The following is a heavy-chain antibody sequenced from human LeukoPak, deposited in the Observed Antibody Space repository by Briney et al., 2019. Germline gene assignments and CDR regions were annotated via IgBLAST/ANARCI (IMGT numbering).Heavy chain of an antibody. D-gene: IGHD6-13*01. V-gene: IGHV3-11*04. J-gene: IGHJ4*02. CDR3: AKDQGLIAAAGTVDY. CDR1: GFTFSDYY. CDR2: ISSSGSTI. Sequence: PGGSLRLSCAASGFTFSDYYMSWIRQAPGKGLEWVSYISSSGSTIYYADSVKGRFIISRDNSKNTLYLQMNSLRAEDTAVYYCAKDQGLIAAAGTVDYWGQGTLVTVSS.